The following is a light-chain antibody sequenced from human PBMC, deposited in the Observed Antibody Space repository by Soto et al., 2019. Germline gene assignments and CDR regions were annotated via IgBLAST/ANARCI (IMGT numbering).Light chain of an antibody. CDR2: DAS. CDR3: QQYNSWPLT. V-gene: IGKV1-8*01. Sequence: AIRMTQSPSSLSVSTGDRVTITCRASQGISSYLNWYQQKPGKAPKLLIYDASSLESGVPSRFSGSGSGTEFTLTISSLQSEDFAVYYCQQYNSWPLTFGGGTKVDIK. J-gene: IGKJ4*01. CDR1: QGISSY.